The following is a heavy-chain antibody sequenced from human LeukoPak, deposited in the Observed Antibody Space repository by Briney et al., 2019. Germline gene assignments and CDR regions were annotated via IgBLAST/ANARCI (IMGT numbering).Heavy chain of an antibody. CDR1: GFTFSSYA. D-gene: IGHD6-13*01. J-gene: IGHJ4*02. CDR3: AKDRGAAAGRAVFDY. CDR2: ISGSGGST. Sequence: GGSLRLSCAASGFTFSSYAMSWVRQAPGKGLEWVSAISGSGGSTYYADSVKGRFTISRDNSENTLYLQMNSLRAEDTAVYYCAKDRGAAAGRAVFDYWGQGTLVTVSS. V-gene: IGHV3-23*01.